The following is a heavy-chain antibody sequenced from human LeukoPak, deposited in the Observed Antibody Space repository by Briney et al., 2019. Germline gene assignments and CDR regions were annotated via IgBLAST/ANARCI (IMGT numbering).Heavy chain of an antibody. J-gene: IGHJ4*02. CDR1: GFTFRSSG. Sequence: GGSLRLSCAASGFTFRSSGMHWVRQTPGKGLEWVAFIWYDGNEIYYADSVKGRFTISRDNSRNTLYLQMSSLRTEDTAVYYCAREQQGRRAAFDYWGQGTLVTVSS. V-gene: IGHV3-30*02. D-gene: IGHD1-1*01. CDR2: IWYDGNEI. CDR3: AREQQGRRAAFDY.